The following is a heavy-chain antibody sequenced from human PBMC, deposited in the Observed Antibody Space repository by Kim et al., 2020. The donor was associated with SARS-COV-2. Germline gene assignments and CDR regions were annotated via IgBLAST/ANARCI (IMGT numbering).Heavy chain of an antibody. D-gene: IGHD3-16*01. Sequence: ADPRKGRIPHTRDNSKNKLYLKMNSLRAEDTAVYYCAKDGSLGDPYYFDYWGQGTLVTVSS. V-gene: IGHV3-33*06. J-gene: IGHJ4*02. CDR3: AKDGSLGDPYYFDY.